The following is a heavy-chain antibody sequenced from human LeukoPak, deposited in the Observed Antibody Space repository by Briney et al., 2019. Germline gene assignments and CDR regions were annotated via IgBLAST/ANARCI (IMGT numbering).Heavy chain of an antibody. Sequence: SSETLSLTCAVYGGSFSGYYWSWIRQPPGKGLEWIGEINHSGSTNYNPSLKSRVTISLDTSRNQFSLKLSSVTAADTAVYYCARRSTVVGMGWFDPWGQGTLVTVSS. CDR3: ARRSTVVGMGWFDP. CDR1: GGSFSGYY. V-gene: IGHV4-34*01. J-gene: IGHJ5*02. CDR2: INHSGST. D-gene: IGHD2-21*01.